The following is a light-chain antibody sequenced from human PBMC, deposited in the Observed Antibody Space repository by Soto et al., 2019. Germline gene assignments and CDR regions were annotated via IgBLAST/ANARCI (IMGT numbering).Light chain of an antibody. V-gene: IGKV3-15*01. CDR1: QSISSK. CDR2: GAP. J-gene: IGKJ5*01. CDR3: QQYNIWSSLT. Sequence: EIVVTQSPATLSLSPGERVTLSCRARQSISSKVGWYQQKPGQAPRLLIYGAPTRATGVPPRFSGSGSGTDFTLTISSLQSEDFAVYYCQQYNIWSSLTFGQGTRLEIK.